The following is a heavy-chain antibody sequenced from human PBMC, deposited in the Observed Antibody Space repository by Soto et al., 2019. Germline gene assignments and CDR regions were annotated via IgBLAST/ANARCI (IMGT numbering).Heavy chain of an antibody. V-gene: IGHV3-53*01. Sequence: GGSLRLSCAASGFTVSSNYMSWVRQAPGKGLEWVSVIYSGGSTYYADSVKGGFTISRDNSKNTLYLQMNSLRAEDTAVYYCARGDYGDYDYYYYYYGMDVWGQGTTVTVSS. CDR2: IYSGGST. CDR3: ARGDYGDYDYYYYYYGMDV. J-gene: IGHJ6*02. CDR1: GFTVSSNY. D-gene: IGHD4-17*01.